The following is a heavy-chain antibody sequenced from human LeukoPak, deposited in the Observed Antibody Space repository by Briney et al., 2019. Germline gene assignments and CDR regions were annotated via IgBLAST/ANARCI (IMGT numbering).Heavy chain of an antibody. J-gene: IGHJ4*02. CDR3: ARDLQGPDY. V-gene: IGHV3-11*01. Sequence: SVRVSCLGSRWTFSEYLMSWIRPAPGKGVEWVSYISSRGSTIYYADSVKGRFTISRDNAKNSLYLQMNSLGAEDTAVYYCARDLQGPDYWGQGTLVTVSS. CDR2: ISSRGSTI. CDR1: RWTFSEYL.